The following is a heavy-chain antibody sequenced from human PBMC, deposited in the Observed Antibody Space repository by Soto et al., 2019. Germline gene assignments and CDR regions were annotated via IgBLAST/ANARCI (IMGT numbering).Heavy chain of an antibody. D-gene: IGHD3-10*01. J-gene: IGHJ6*02. Sequence: QVQLQESGPGLVKPSGTLSLTCAVSGGSISSSNWWSWVRQPPGKGLEWIGEIYHSGSTNYNPSLESRVTISVDKSKNQFSLKLSSVTAADTAVYYCARDTIIYYYGSGGLSVWGQGTTVTVSS. V-gene: IGHV4-4*02. CDR2: IYHSGST. CDR1: GGSISSSNW. CDR3: ARDTIIYYYGSGGLSV.